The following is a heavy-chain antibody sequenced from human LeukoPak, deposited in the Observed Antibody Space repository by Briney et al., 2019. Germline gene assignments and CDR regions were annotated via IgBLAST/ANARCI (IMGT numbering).Heavy chain of an antibody. V-gene: IGHV4-38-2*02. CDR2: IYHRGST. CDR3: ARDASSGWYVFDY. Sequence: SETLSLTCTVSGYSISSGYYWGWIRQPPGKGLEWIRSIYHRGSTYYNPSLKSRVTISVDTSKNQFSLKLSSVTAADTAVYYCARDASSGWYVFDYWGQGTLVTVSS. J-gene: IGHJ4*02. CDR1: GYSISSGYY. D-gene: IGHD6-19*01.